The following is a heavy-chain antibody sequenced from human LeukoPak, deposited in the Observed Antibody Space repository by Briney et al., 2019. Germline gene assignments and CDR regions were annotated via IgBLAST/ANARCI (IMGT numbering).Heavy chain of an antibody. D-gene: IGHD6-13*01. Sequence: GGSLRLSCAASGFPFSSYAMSWVRQAPGKGLEWVSAICGSGGSTYYADSVKGRFTISRDNSKNTLYLQMNSLRAEDTAVYYCAKTRGVIAAARIAVDYWGQGTLVTVSS. CDR2: ICGSGGST. CDR1: GFPFSSYA. V-gene: IGHV3-23*01. J-gene: IGHJ4*02. CDR3: AKTRGVIAAARIAVDY.